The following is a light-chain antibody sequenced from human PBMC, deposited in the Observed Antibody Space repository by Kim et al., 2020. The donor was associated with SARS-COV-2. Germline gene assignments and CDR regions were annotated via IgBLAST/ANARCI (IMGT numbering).Light chain of an antibody. CDR1: SVGFKK. J-gene: IGLJ3*02. Sequence: VTLERIATITCRRTSVGFKKVIWYQQKPAPAPVLVIYRDSSRPSGIPELFSGTNSGNTATLTISRAQAGDEADYYCQVWDSSTAWVFGGGTQLTVL. CDR2: RDS. CDR3: QVWDSSTAWV. V-gene: IGLV3-9*01.